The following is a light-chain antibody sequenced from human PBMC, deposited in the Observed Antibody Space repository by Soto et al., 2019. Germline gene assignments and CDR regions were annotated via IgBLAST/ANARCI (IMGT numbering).Light chain of an antibody. V-gene: IGKV3-15*01. J-gene: IGKJ1*01. Sequence: MLSTQSPATLSVSQGQRVTLSCRTSHSVNSHVAWYQQKPGQAPRLLLYGASTRATGIPVRFSGSGFGTEFTLIISSLQSEDFAVYYCQQYNEWPETFGHGTKVDIK. CDR2: GAS. CDR1: HSVNSH. CDR3: QQYNEWPET.